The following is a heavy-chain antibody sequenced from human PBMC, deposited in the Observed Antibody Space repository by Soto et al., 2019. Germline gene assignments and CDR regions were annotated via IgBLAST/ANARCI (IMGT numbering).Heavy chain of an antibody. J-gene: IGHJ4*02. CDR3: ARDENCNYGEFDY. Sequence: QVQLVQSGAEVKKPRSSVKVACKASGGTFSSYTISWVRQAPGQGLEWMGRIIPILGIANYAQKFQGRVTITADKSTSTAYMELSSLRSEDTAVYYCARDENCNYGEFDYWGQGTLVPVSS. CDR1: GGTFSSYT. D-gene: IGHD1-7*01. CDR2: IIPILGIA. V-gene: IGHV1-69*08.